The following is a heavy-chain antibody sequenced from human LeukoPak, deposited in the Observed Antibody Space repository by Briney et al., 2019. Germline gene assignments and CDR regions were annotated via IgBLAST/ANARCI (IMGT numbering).Heavy chain of an antibody. CDR3: AKDLPSSSRDYYFYYLDV. V-gene: IGHV4-4*08. CDR1: GGSINNYY. J-gene: IGHJ6*03. CDR2: IYYSGST. D-gene: IGHD6-6*01. Sequence: SETLSLTCTVSGGSINNYYWSWIRQPPGKGLEWIGYIYYSGSTNYNPSLRSRVTISVDTSKNQFSLNLTSVTAADTAVYYCAKDLPSSSRDYYFYYLDVWGKGTTVTVSS.